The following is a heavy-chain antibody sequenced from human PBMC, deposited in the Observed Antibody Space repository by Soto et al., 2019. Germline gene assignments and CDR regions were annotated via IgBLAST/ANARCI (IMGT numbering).Heavy chain of an antibody. CDR1: GFTFNNFH. Sequence: EVHLLESGGGLVQPGGSLRLSCAGSGFTFNNFHMTWVRHVPGKGLEWVSSISDSGSDTFYADSVRGRFAISRDNSKSTLYLQRNSLRVDDTAIYYCGKTTYSRSWYFWGQGTLVTVSS. CDR2: ISDSGSDT. D-gene: IGHD6-13*01. CDR3: GKTTYSRSWYF. J-gene: IGHJ4*02. V-gene: IGHV3-23*01.